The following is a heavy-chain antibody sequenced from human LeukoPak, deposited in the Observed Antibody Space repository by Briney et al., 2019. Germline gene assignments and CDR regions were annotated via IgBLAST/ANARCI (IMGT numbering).Heavy chain of an antibody. CDR1: GYSISSGYY. D-gene: IGHD3-16*01. CDR3: ARYYYDYVWGSYVGD. Sequence: SETLSLTCTVSGYSISSGYYWGWIWQPPGKGLEWIGSIYHSGSTYYNPSLKSRVTISVDTSKNQFSLKLSSVTAADTAVYYCARYYYDYVWGSYVGDWGQGTLVTVSS. V-gene: IGHV4-38-2*02. J-gene: IGHJ4*02. CDR2: IYHSGST.